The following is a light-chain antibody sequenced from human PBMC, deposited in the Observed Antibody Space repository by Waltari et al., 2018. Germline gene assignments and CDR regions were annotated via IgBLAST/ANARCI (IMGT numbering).Light chain of an antibody. Sequence: EIALTQSLVTLSLAAGERATLSCRASESVSNYLAWYQQKPGQSPTLLIYDTSKRATGIPGRFSGSGYGTDFTLTINNLEAEDFALYYCQQGVILPLTFGGGTKLEIK. CDR3: QQGVILPLT. CDR1: ESVSNY. J-gene: IGKJ4*01. V-gene: IGKV3-11*01. CDR2: DTS.